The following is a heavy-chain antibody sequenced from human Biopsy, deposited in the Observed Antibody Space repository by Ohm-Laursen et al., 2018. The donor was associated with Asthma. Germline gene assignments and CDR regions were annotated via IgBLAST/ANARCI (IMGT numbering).Heavy chain of an antibody. CDR3: ARGSKIGRPRLVFNWVRTDYYYSLDV. D-gene: IGHD7-27*01. V-gene: IGHV1-69*13. J-gene: IGHJ6*02. Sequence: GASVKVSCKASGGMFGNYAISWARQAPGLGLEWMGGIIPVFGITNDAQKFQDRVTITADVSTSTVYMELSSLRSEDTAVYYCARGSKIGRPRLVFNWVRTDYYYSLDVWGQGTTVTVSS. CDR1: GGMFGNYA. CDR2: IIPVFGIT.